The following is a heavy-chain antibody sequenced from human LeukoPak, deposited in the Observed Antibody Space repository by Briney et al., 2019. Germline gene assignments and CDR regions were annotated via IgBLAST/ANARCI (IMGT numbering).Heavy chain of an antibody. CDR1: GGSISSSSYY. Sequence: PSETLSLTCTVSGGSISSSSYYWGWIRQPPGKGLEWIGSIYYSGSTNYNPSLKSRVTISVDTSKNQFSLKLSSVTAADTAVYYCARGGYTSYYYYMDVWGEGTTVTVSS. CDR3: ARGGYTSYYYYMDV. V-gene: IGHV4-39*07. J-gene: IGHJ6*03. CDR2: IYYSGST. D-gene: IGHD5-18*01.